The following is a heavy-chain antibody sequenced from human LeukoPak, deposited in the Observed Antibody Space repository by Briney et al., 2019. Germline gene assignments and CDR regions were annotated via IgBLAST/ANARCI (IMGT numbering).Heavy chain of an antibody. D-gene: IGHD4-23*01. CDR2: INPNSGDT. Sequence: ASMKVSCKASGYTLTAYFMHWVRQAPGQGLEWMGWINPNSGDTNYAQKFQGRVTMTRDTSISSAYMELSSLRSDDTAVYYCARGRWELFTFDYWGQGSLVTVSS. V-gene: IGHV1-2*02. CDR1: GYTLTAYF. CDR3: ARGRWELFTFDY. J-gene: IGHJ4*02.